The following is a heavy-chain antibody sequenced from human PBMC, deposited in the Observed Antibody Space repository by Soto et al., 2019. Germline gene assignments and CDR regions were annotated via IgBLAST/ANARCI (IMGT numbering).Heavy chain of an antibody. CDR3: ASPDIAVAGTYYYYGMDV. J-gene: IGHJ6*02. CDR2: IDPSDSYT. D-gene: IGHD6-19*01. CDR1: GYSFTSYW. V-gene: IGHV5-10-1*01. Sequence: GESLKISCKGSGYSFTSYWISWVRQMPGKGLEWMGRIDPSDSYTNYSPSFQGHVTISADKSISTAYLQWSSLKASDTAMYYCASPDIAVAGTYYYYGMDVWGQGTTVTVSS.